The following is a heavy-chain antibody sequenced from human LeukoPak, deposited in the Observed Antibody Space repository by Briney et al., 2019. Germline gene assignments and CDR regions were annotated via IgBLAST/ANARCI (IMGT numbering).Heavy chain of an antibody. CDR2: ITWNSGSI. CDR1: GFTFDDYA. J-gene: IGHJ4*02. CDR3: AKSRSGGNYGDFDY. Sequence: GGSLRLSCAASGFTFDDYAVHWVRQAQGKGLEWVSGITWNSGSIDYADSVKGRFTISRDNAKSSLYLQMNSLRAEDTALYYCAKSRSGGNYGDFDYWGQGTLVTVSS. V-gene: IGHV3-9*01. D-gene: IGHD1-7*01.